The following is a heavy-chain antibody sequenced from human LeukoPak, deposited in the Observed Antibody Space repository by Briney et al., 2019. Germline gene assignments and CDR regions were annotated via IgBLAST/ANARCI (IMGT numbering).Heavy chain of an antibody. D-gene: IGHD5-18*01. CDR1: GGSISISNSNR. J-gene: IGHJ4*02. CDR2: ISNSGST. Sequence: PSGTLSLTCAVSGGSISISNSNRWSWARQPPGKGLEWIGEISNSGSTNYNPSLKSLATISIDTSKNQFSLKLSSVTPADTAVYYCALDPKSVLYGYVYWGQGTLVTVSS. V-gene: IGHV4-4*02. CDR3: ALDPKSVLYGYVY.